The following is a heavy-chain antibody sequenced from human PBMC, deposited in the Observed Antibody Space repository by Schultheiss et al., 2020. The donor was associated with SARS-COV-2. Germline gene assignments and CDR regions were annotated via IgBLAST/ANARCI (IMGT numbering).Heavy chain of an antibody. Sequence: GSLRLSCAASGFTFSSYAMHWVRQAPGKGLEWVAVISYDGSNKYYADSVKGRFTISRDNSKNTLYLQMNSLRAEDTAVYYCAREIARQWLDELLDYWGQGTLVTVSS. CDR3: AREIARQWLDELLDY. CDR1: GFTFSSYA. J-gene: IGHJ4*02. D-gene: IGHD6-19*01. CDR2: ISYDGSNK. V-gene: IGHV3-30*07.